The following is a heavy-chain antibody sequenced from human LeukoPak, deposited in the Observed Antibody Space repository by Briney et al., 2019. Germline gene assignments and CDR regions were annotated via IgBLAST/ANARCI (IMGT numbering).Heavy chain of an antibody. CDR1: GGSISSYY. CDR2: IYYSGST. V-gene: IGHV4-59*01. Sequence: SKTLSLTCTVSGGSISSYYWSWIRQPPGKGLEWIGYIYYSGSTNYNPSLKSRVTISVDTSKNQFSLKLSSVTAADTAVYYCARANSYSSSWPVDYWGQGTLVTVSS. J-gene: IGHJ4*02. CDR3: ARANSYSSSWPVDY. D-gene: IGHD6-13*01.